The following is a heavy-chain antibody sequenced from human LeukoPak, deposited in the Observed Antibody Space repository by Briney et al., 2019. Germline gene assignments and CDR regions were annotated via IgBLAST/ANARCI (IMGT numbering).Heavy chain of an antibody. Sequence: GGSLRLSCEASGFTGRNYGIHWVRQAPGKGLEWVAGIWNEGNEKHYADSVKGRLTISKYDSTNTAFLQMDGLRGDHTAMYYCAKGARIVWPTPIDSWGQGTLVSVSS. CDR1: GFTGRNYG. CDR3: AKGARIVWPTPIDS. CDR2: IWNEGNEK. D-gene: IGHD2-21*01. J-gene: IGHJ4*02. V-gene: IGHV3-33*02.